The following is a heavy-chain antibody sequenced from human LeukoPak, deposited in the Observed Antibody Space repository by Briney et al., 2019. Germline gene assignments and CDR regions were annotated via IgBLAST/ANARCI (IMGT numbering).Heavy chain of an antibody. CDR3: ARDGDHLYSSGWLVY. Sequence: PGGSLRLSCAASGLTFSSYAMTWVRQAPGKGLEWVSAISDTGGSTYYADSVKGRFTISRDNSKNTLYLQMNSLRAEDTAVYYCARDGDHLYSSGWLVYWGQGTLVTVSS. J-gene: IGHJ4*02. V-gene: IGHV3-23*01. CDR1: GLTFSSYA. CDR2: ISDTGGST. D-gene: IGHD6-19*01.